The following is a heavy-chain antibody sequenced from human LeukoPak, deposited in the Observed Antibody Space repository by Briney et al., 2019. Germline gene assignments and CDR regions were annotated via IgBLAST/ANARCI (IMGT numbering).Heavy chain of an antibody. CDR3: ARERGDILTGFHAFGI. CDR2: IIPIFGTA. V-gene: IGHV1-69*13. D-gene: IGHD3-9*01. CDR1: GGTFSSYA. J-gene: IGHJ3*02. Sequence: ASVKVSCKASGGTFSSYAISWVRQAPGQGLEWMGGIIPIFGTANDAQKFQGRVTITADESTSTAYMELSSLRSEDTAVYYCARERGDILTGFHAFGIWGQGTMVTVSS.